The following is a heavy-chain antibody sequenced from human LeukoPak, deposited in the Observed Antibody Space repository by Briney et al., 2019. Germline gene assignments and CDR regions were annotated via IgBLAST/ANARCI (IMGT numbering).Heavy chain of an antibody. Sequence: PSETLSLTCTVSGGSISSGSYFWGWVRQPPGKGLEWIGSRYYSGSTDYNPSLKSRVTISADTSKNQFSLKLPSVTAADTAVYYCARQYDYWGQGTLVTVSS. CDR1: GGSISSGSYF. CDR2: RYYSGST. CDR3: ARQYDY. J-gene: IGHJ4*02. V-gene: IGHV4-39*01.